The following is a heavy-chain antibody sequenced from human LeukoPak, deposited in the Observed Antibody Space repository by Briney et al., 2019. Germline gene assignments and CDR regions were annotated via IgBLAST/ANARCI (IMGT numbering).Heavy chain of an antibody. Sequence: PGGSLRLSCAASGFTFSSYAMHWVRQAPGKGVEYVSAISSNGGSTYYADSVKGRFTISRDNSKNTLYLQMSSLRAEDTAVYYCVKARGSGWYWDYWGQGTLVTVSS. CDR3: VKARGSGWYWDY. CDR2: ISSNGGST. V-gene: IGHV3-64D*06. CDR1: GFTFSSYA. D-gene: IGHD6-19*01. J-gene: IGHJ4*02.